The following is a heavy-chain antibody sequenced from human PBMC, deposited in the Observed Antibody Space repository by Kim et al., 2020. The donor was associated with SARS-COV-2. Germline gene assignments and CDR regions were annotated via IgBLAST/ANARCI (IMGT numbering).Heavy chain of an antibody. CDR1: GYSFTNYA. Sequence: ASVKVSCKASGYSFTNYAINWVRQAPGQGLEWMGWINTDSGKTTYGQAFTGRLVFSLDTSLSTAYLQISSLKAEDTAVYYCAREVDSGASDYWGQGTLVTVSS. CDR2: INTDSGKT. CDR3: AREVDSGASDY. V-gene: IGHV7-4-1*02. D-gene: IGHD1-26*01. J-gene: IGHJ4*02.